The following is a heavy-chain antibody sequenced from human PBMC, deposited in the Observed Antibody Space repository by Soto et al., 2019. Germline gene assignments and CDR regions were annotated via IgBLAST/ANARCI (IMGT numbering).Heavy chain of an antibody. J-gene: IGHJ4*02. CDR1: GFTFSSYG. D-gene: IGHD5-18*01. Sequence: GGSLRLSCAASGFTFSSYGMHWVRQAPGKGLEWVAVISYDGSNKYYADSVKGRFTISRDNSKNTLYLQMNSLRAEDTAVYYCVKERDTAMDPYFDYWGQGSLVTGSS. CDR3: VKERDTAMDPYFDY. CDR2: ISYDGSNK. V-gene: IGHV3-30*18.